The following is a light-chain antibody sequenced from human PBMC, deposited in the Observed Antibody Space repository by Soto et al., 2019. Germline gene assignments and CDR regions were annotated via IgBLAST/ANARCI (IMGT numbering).Light chain of an antibody. V-gene: IGLV2-14*01. J-gene: IGLJ1*01. CDR2: EVD. CDR1: YTDVGGYNR. Sequence: QSALTQPASVSGSPGQSITISCTGTYTDVGGYNRVSWYQHHAGKGPKMLIFEVDNRPSGISDRFSGSKSGDTASLTISDLQAEDEADYYCVSYTSDDVRYVFGTGTKLTVL. CDR3: VSYTSDDVRYV.